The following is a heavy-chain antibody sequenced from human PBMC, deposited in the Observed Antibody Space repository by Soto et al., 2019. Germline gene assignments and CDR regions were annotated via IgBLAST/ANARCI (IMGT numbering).Heavy chain of an antibody. Sequence: LSLTCTVSGGSISSGGYYWSWIRQHPGKGLEWIGYIYYSGSTYYNPSLKSRVTISVDTSKNQFSLTVNSVTAADSAVYYCARESGDNWDYEAYWGQGTPVTVSS. V-gene: IGHV4-31*03. CDR3: ARESGDNWDYEAY. CDR1: GGSISSGGYY. J-gene: IGHJ4*02. CDR2: IYYSGST. D-gene: IGHD1-7*01.